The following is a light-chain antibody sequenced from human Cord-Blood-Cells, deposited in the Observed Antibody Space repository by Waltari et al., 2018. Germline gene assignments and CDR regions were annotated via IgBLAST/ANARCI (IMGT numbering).Light chain of an antibody. J-gene: IGKJ4*01. V-gene: IGKV3-15*01. CDR1: QSVGSN. CDR2: GAS. Sequence: TQSPATLSVSPGERATLSCRASQSVGSNLAWYQQKPGQAPRLLIYGASTRATGIPARFSGSGSGTEFTLTISSLQSEDFAVYYCQQYNNWPPLTFGGGTKVEIK. CDR3: QQYNNWPPLT.